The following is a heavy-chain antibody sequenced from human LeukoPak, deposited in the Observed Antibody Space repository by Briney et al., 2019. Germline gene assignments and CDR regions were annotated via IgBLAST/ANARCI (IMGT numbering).Heavy chain of an antibody. CDR2: INPSAGST. CDR1: GYTFTSHY. Sequence: GASVKVSCRASGYTFTSHYMHWVRQAPGQGLEWMGIINPSAGSTSYPQKFQGRVTMTRDTSTSTVYMELSSLRSEDTAVYYCAAPGASGFVGNFWSCPLDVWGQGTLVTVSS. CDR3: AAPGASGFVGNFWSCPLDV. V-gene: IGHV1-46*01. D-gene: IGHD3-3*01. J-gene: IGHJ4*02.